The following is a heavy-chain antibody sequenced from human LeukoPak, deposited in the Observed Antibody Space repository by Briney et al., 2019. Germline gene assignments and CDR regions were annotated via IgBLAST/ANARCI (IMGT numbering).Heavy chain of an antibody. J-gene: IGHJ4*02. CDR3: TADMPASSRAADY. CDR2: IKSKTDGGTT. V-gene: IGHV3-15*01. CDR1: GFTFSDAW. Sequence: GGSLRLSCAASGFTFSDAWMSWVRQSPGMGLVWVGRIKSKTDGGTTDYSAPVKGRFTISRDDSKNTLYLQINSLKTEDTAVYYCTADMPASSRAADYWGQGTLVTVSS. D-gene: IGHD2-15*01.